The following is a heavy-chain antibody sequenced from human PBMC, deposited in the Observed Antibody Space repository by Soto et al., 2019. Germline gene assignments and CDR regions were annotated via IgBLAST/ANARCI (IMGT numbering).Heavy chain of an antibody. CDR2: ISSSGYTI. CDR3: AKTDRITIFGVVKGPFDY. CDR1: GFTFSDYY. Sequence: GGSLRLSCAASGFTFSDYYMSWIRQAPGKGLEWLSYISSSGYTIYYADSVKGRFTISRDNAKNSLYLQMNSLRAEDTAVYYCAKTDRITIFGVVKGPFDYWGQGTLVTVSS. J-gene: IGHJ4*02. V-gene: IGHV3-11*04. D-gene: IGHD3-3*01.